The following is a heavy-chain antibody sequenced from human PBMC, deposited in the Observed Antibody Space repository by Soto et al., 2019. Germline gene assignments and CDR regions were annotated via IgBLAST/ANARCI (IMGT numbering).Heavy chain of an antibody. CDR3: ARDNRGYSYGYDAFDI. J-gene: IGHJ3*02. CDR1: GYTFTSYG. V-gene: IGHV1-18*01. CDR2: ISAYNGNT. Sequence: ASVKVSCKASGYTFTSYGISWVRQAPGQGLEWMGWISAYNGNTNYAQKLQRRVTMTTDTSTSTAYMELRSLRSGDTAVYYCARDNRGYSYGYDAFDIWGQGTTVTVSS. D-gene: IGHD5-18*01.